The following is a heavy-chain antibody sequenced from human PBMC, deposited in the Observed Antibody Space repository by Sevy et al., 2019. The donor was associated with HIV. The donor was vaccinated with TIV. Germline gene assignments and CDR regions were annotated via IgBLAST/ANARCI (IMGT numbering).Heavy chain of an antibody. J-gene: IGHJ4*02. D-gene: IGHD6-19*01. CDR2: ISGSGGST. CDR1: GFTFSSYA. Sequence: GGSLRLSCAASGFTFSSYAMSWVRQAPGKGLEWVSAISGSGGSTYYADSVKGRFTISRDNSKNTLYLQMKSLRAEDTAVYYCAKAFGWPPSLDYWGQGTLVTVSS. V-gene: IGHV3-23*01. CDR3: AKAFGWPPSLDY.